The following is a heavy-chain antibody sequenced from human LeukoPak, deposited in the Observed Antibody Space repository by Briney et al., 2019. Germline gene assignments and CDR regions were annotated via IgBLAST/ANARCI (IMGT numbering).Heavy chain of an antibody. J-gene: IGHJ4*02. CDR2: INPSGGGT. CDR3: ASGYKTVSVFDH. D-gene: IGHD5-24*01. V-gene: IGHV1-46*01. CDR1: GYTFTTYY. Sequence: ASVTLSCKASGYTFTTYYMHWVRQAPGQELVWMGLINPSGGGTRYAQKFQGRVTMTRDTSTSTVYMELSSLRSEDTAVYYCASGYKTVSVFDHWGQGTLVTVSS.